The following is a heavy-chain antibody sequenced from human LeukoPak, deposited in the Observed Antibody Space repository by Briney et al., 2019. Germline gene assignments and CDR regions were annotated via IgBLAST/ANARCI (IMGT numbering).Heavy chain of an antibody. D-gene: IGHD2-15*01. J-gene: IGHJ4*02. CDR2: ISSSGSTT. CDR3: ASCSGGSEYRPYYFDY. V-gene: IGHV3-48*03. Sequence: QTGGSLRLSCAASGFTFSSYEMNWVRQAPGKGLEWVSYISSSGSTTYYADSVKGRFTISRDNAKNSLYLQMNSLRAEDTAVYYCASCSGGSEYRPYYFDYWGQGTLVTVSS. CDR1: GFTFSSYE.